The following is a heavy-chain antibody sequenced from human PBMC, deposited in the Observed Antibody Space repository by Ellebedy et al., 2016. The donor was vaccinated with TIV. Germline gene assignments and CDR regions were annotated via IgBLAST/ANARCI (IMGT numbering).Heavy chain of an antibody. CDR1: GFTFSSFD. D-gene: IGHD4/OR15-4a*01. Sequence: GGSLRLSCAASGFTFSSFDMHWVRQVSGKGLEWVSGIGTVSDTYSAGSVKGLFTISRENDKNSVYLQMNNLRGEDTAVYYCVRAIGANLEAGAAGNMDVWGQGTTVTVSS. CDR2: IGTVSDT. J-gene: IGHJ6*02. CDR3: VRAIGANLEAGAAGNMDV. V-gene: IGHV3-13*01.